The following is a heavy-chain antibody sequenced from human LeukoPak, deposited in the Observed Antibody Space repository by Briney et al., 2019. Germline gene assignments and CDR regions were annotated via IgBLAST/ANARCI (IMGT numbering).Heavy chain of an antibody. Sequence: KPSETLSLTCTVSGGTTSIYYWIWIRQIAGKGLEWIGRIHASGDTTYNPSLKSRVTMSLDTSKNQFSLKLSSVTAADTAVYYCARDWARRYFDLWGRGTLVTVSS. V-gene: IGHV4-4*07. CDR1: GGTTSIYY. CDR2: IHASGDT. D-gene: IGHD3-16*01. CDR3: ARDWARRYFDL. J-gene: IGHJ2*01.